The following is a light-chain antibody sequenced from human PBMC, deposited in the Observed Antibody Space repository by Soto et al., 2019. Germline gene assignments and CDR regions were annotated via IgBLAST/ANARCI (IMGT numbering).Light chain of an antibody. J-gene: IGKJ1*01. CDR1: QSVSASSSY. CDR2: GAS. V-gene: IGKV3-20*01. Sequence: EIVLTQSPGTLSLSPGERATLSCRASQSVSASSSYLAWYQQKPGQAPRLLIYGASSRATGLPDRFSGSGSGTDFILTISRLEPEDFAVYYCQQYGSSLWTFGQGTKVEIK. CDR3: QQYGSSLWT.